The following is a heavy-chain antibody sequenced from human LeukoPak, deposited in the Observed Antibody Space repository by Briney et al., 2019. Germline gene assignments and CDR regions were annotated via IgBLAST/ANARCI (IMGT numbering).Heavy chain of an antibody. Sequence: EASVNVSCKASGGTFSSYAISWVRQAPGQGLEWMGGIIPIFGTANYAQKFQGRVTITADESTSTAYMELSSLRSEDTAVYYCAREGAAGYDYWGQGTLVTVSS. CDR3: AREGAAGYDY. V-gene: IGHV1-69*13. CDR2: IIPIFGTA. CDR1: GGTFSSYA. J-gene: IGHJ4*02. D-gene: IGHD6-13*01.